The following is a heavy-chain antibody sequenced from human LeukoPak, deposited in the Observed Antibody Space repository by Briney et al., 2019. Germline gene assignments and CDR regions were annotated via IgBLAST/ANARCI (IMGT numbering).Heavy chain of an antibody. CDR3: ARARGDGYQWYFDL. V-gene: IGHV3-74*03. D-gene: IGHD5-24*01. CDR2: VNREGTTT. Sequence: GGSLRLSCAASGFTFNTYWMHWVRQAPGKGLVWVARVNREGTTTAYADSVKGRFIISRENAKNSLDLQMNSLRAEDTAMYYCARARGDGYQWYFDLWGRGTLVTVSS. CDR1: GFTFNTYW. J-gene: IGHJ2*01.